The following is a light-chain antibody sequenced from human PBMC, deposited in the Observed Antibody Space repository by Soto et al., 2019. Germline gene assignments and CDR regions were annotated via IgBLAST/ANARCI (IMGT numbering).Light chain of an antibody. CDR2: KAS. J-gene: IGKJ1*01. V-gene: IGKV1-5*03. Sequence: DIQMTQAPSTLSASVGDRVTITCRASQSISSWLAWYQQKPGKAPKLLIYKASNLESGVPSRFSGSGFATDFSLTISSLQPDDFATYYCQQYNSYSWTFGQGTKVDIK. CDR3: QQYNSYSWT. CDR1: QSISSW.